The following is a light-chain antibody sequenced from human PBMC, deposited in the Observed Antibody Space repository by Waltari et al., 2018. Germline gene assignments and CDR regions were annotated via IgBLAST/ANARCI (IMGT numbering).Light chain of an antibody. CDR2: EDS. V-gene: IGLV1-51*02. J-gene: IGLJ7*01. CDR3: GTWDSSLSGAV. CDR1: SSTIGTNY. Sequence: QSVLTQPPSVSAAPGQRVTISCSGGSSTIGTNYVSLYRQFPGTAPKLLIYEDSERPSGIPGRFSGSKSGTSATLDITGLQAGDEADYYCGTWDSSLSGAVFGGGTHLTVL.